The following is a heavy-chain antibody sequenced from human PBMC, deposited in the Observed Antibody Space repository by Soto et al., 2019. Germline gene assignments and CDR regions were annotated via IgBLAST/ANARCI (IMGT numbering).Heavy chain of an antibody. CDR2: IYYSGST. D-gene: IGHD6-19*01. CDR1: GGSISSYY. Sequence: PSETLSLTCTVSGGSISSYYWSWIRQPPGKGLEWIGYIYYSGSTNYNTSLKSRVTISVDTSKNQFSLKLSSVTAADTAVYYCARDRGIAVAAYAFDIWGQGTMVTVSS. CDR3: ARDRGIAVAAYAFDI. V-gene: IGHV4-59*01. J-gene: IGHJ3*02.